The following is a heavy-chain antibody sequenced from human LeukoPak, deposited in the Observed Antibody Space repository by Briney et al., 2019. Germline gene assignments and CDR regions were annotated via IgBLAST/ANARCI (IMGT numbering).Heavy chain of an antibody. D-gene: IGHD4/OR15-4a*01. J-gene: IGHJ5*01. CDR2: IYYGQTI. CDR1: AASISSSSHH. CDR3: VRHDGRGGATVGAFDS. Sequence: SETLSLTCTISAASISSSSHHWGWIRQSPGKGLEWIGSIYYGQTIYYNPSLNSRVTISVVTSKDQFTLQLNSVTAAGTAVYYCVRHDGRGGATVGAFDSWGQGSLVTVSS. V-gene: IGHV4-39*01.